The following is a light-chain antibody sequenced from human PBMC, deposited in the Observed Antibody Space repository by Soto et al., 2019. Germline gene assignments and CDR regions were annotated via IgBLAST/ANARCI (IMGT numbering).Light chain of an antibody. J-gene: IGLJ1*01. V-gene: IGLV2-14*01. CDR2: EVS. CDR3: RSYTTSNLYV. Sequence: QSALTQPASVSGSPGQSITISCTGTSSDVGGYNYVSWYQQHPAKAPKLMIYEVSYRPSGVSNRFSGSKSGNTASLTISGLQAEDEADYYCRSYTTSNLYVFGTGTNVTVL. CDR1: SSDVGGYNY.